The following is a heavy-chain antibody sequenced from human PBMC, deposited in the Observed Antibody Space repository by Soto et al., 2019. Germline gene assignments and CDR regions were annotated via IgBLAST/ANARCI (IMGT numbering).Heavy chain of an antibody. CDR1: GFTFSSYG. CDR2: IWYDGSNK. D-gene: IGHD2-15*01. V-gene: IGHV3-33*01. CDR3: ARDRGYCSGGSCYLSHYGMDV. Sequence: GGSLRLSCAASGFTFSSYGMHWVRQAPGKGLEWVAVIWYDGSNKYYADSVKGRFTISRDNSKNTLYLQMNSLRAEDTAVYYCARDRGYCSGGSCYLSHYGMDVRGQGTTVTVSS. J-gene: IGHJ6*02.